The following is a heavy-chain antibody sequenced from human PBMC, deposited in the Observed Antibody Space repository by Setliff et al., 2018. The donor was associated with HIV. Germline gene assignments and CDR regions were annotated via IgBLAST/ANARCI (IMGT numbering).Heavy chain of an antibody. Sequence: SCKASGFTFSSYAMHWVRQAPGKGLEWVAVISYDGSNKYYADSVKGRFTISRDNSKNTLYLQMNSLRAEDTAVYYCAPQSTLNWFDPWGQGTLVTVSS. CDR1: GFTFSSYA. V-gene: IGHV3-30-3*01. CDR3: APQSTLNWFDP. CDR2: ISYDGSNK. J-gene: IGHJ5*02.